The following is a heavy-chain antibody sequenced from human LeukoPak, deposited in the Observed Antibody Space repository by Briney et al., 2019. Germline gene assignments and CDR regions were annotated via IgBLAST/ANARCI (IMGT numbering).Heavy chain of an antibody. CDR2: ISSSGSTI. Sequence: GGSLRLSCAASGFTFSSYEMNWVRQAPGKGLEWVSYISSSGSTIYYADSVKGRFTISRDNAKNSLYLQMNSLRAEDTAVYYCASAPELARYYYDSSGYRFDYSRQGTLVTVSS. J-gene: IGHJ4*02. V-gene: IGHV3-48*03. D-gene: IGHD3-22*01. CDR1: GFTFSSYE. CDR3: ASAPELARYYYDSSGYRFDY.